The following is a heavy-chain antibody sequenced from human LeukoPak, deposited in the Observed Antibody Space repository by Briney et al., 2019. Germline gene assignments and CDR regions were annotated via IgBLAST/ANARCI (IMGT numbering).Heavy chain of an antibody. CDR3: ARHALESDLRMDV. J-gene: IGHJ6*02. D-gene: IGHD2-21*02. Sequence: PSETLSLTCTVSGGSISSYYWSWIRQPPGKGLEWIGYIYYSGSTNYNPSLKSRVTISVDTSKNQFSLKLSSVTAADTAVYYCARHALESDLRMDVWGQGTTVTVSS. V-gene: IGHV4-59*08. CDR1: GGSISSYY. CDR2: IYYSGST.